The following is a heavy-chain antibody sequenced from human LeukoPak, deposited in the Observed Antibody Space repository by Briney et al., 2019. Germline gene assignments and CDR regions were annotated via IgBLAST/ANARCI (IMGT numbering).Heavy chain of an antibody. CDR1: GFTFSRYA. J-gene: IGHJ6*02. CDR2: ISDSGASR. Sequence: SGGSLRPSCAASGFTFSRYAMSWVRQAPGKGLEWVSLISDSGASRYYADSVRGRFTVSRDNSKNTLYLQMNSLRAEDTAVYYCAKGLWDYYGSGIMYYTMDVWGQGTTVTVSS. CDR3: AKGLWDYYGSGIMYYTMDV. V-gene: IGHV3-23*01. D-gene: IGHD3-10*01.